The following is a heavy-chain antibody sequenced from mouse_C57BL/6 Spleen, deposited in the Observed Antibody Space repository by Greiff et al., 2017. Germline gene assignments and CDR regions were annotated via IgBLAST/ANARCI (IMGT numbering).Heavy chain of an antibody. CDR2: IYPRSGNT. J-gene: IGHJ4*01. CDR1: GYTFTSYG. Sequence: LEESGAELARPGASVKLSCKASGYTFTSYGISWVKQRTGQGLEWIGEIYPRSGNTYYNEKFKGKATLTADKSSSTAYMELRSLTSEDSAVYFCARLDYYGSSYDAMDYWGQGTSVTVSS. CDR3: ARLDYYGSSYDAMDY. V-gene: IGHV1-81*01. D-gene: IGHD1-1*01.